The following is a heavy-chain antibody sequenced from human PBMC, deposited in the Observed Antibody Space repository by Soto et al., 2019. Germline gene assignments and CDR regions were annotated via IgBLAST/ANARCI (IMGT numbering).Heavy chain of an antibody. CDR2: ISPYNDDT. CDR1: GYSFSSYG. CDR3: ARGGYYDSSGSRNYHYYGMDV. V-gene: IGHV1-18*01. D-gene: IGHD3-22*01. Sequence: QAQLVQSGAEVKKPGASVKVSCKASGYSFSSYGISWVRQAPGQGLEWLGWISPYNDDTRYAQKLQGRVTMTTDTSTRTAYMALRSLKSDDTAVYFCARGGYYDSSGSRNYHYYGMDVWDQGTTVTVSS. J-gene: IGHJ6*02.